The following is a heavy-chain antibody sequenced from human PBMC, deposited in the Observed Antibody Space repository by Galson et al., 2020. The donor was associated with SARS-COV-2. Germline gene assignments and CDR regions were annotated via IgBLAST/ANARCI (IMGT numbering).Heavy chain of an antibody. CDR3: AREEYYYETTGAPSIAFDL. Sequence: SETLSLTCTVSGGSIRSYYWSWIRQSPGGGLEWIGYIYYTGTTKYNPSPESRVTISVDTSKDQFSLKLKSVTAADTGVYYCAREEYYYETTGAPSIAFDLWGQGTMVTVSS. V-gene: IGHV4-59*01. CDR1: GGSIRSYY. J-gene: IGHJ3*01. D-gene: IGHD3-22*01. CDR2: IYYTGTT.